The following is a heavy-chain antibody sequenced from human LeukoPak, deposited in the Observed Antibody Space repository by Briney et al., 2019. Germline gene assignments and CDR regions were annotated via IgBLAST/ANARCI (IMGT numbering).Heavy chain of an antibody. CDR2: ISSSSSTI. V-gene: IGHV3-48*04. Sequence: GGSLRLSCAASGFTFSSYSMNWVRQAPGKGLEWVSYISSSSSTIYYADSVKGRFTISRDNAKNSLYLQMNSLRAEDTAVYYCARVVVVAATDYWGQGTLVTVSS. CDR3: ARVVVVAATDY. J-gene: IGHJ4*02. D-gene: IGHD2-15*01. CDR1: GFTFSSYS.